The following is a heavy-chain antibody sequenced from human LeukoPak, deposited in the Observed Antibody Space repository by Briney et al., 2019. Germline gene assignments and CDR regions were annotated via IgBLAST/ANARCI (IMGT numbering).Heavy chain of an antibody. Sequence: SETLSLTCTVSGGSISSSTYYWGWIRQPPGKGLEWLGSIYYSGSTYHNPSLKSRVTISVDTSKNQFSLKLSSVTAADTAVYYCARGAPRGERLGWFDPWGQGTLVTVSS. J-gene: IGHJ5*02. D-gene: IGHD1-26*01. CDR3: ARGAPRGERLGWFDP. CDR1: GGSISSSTYY. V-gene: IGHV4-39*01. CDR2: IYYSGST.